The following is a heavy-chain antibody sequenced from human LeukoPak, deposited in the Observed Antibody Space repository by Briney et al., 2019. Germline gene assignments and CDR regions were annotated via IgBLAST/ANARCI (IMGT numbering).Heavy chain of an antibody. Sequence: SETLSLTCTVSGGSISSSSYYWGWIRQPPGKGLEWIGSIYYSGSTYYNPSLKSRVTISVDTSKNQFSLKLSSVTAADTAVYYCANEGDTAMDYWGQGSLVTVSS. J-gene: IGHJ4*02. D-gene: IGHD5-18*01. V-gene: IGHV4-39*01. CDR3: ANEGDTAMDY. CDR2: IYYSGST. CDR1: GGSISSSSYY.